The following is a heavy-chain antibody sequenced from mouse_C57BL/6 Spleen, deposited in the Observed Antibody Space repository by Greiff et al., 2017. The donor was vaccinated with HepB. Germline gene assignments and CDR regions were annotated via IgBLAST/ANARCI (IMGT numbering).Heavy chain of an antibody. CDR3: AKRGDYDDWFAY. CDR1: GFSLTSYG. D-gene: IGHD2-4*01. CDR2: IWRGGST. V-gene: IGHV2-5*01. J-gene: IGHJ3*01. Sequence: VMLVESGPGLVQPSQSLSITCTVSGFSLTSYGVHWVRQSPGKGLEWLGVIWRGGSTDYNAAFMSRLSITKDNSKSQVFFKMNSLQADDTAIYYCAKRGDYDDWFAYWGQGTLVTVSA.